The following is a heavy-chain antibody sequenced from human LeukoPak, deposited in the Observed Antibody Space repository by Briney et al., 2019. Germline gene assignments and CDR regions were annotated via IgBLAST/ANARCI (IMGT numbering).Heavy chain of an antibody. J-gene: IGHJ5*02. D-gene: IGHD2-15*01. CDR1: GGSISSGSYY. CDR2: IYISGST. V-gene: IGHV4-61*02. Sequence: PSETLSLTCTVSGGSISSGSYYWSWIRQPAGKGLEWIGRIYISGSTNYNPSLKSRVTISVDTSKNQFSLKLSSVTAADTAVYYCAREVVAAATAFDPWGQGTLVTVSS. CDR3: AREVVAAATAFDP.